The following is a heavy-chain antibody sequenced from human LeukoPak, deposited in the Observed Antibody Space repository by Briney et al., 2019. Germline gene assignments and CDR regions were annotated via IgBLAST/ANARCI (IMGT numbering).Heavy chain of an antibody. CDR3: ATPLDYRDSSGFHQGGD. D-gene: IGHD3-22*01. J-gene: IGHJ4*02. Sequence: TGGSLRLSCTASGFTFSGYSMNWIRQAPGKGLEWVANIKEDGSKKNYVDSVKGRFTIYRDNAKNSLYLQMTSLRAEDTAMYYCATPLDYRDSSGFHQGGDWGQGTLVTVSS. CDR1: GFTFSGYS. V-gene: IGHV3-7*03. CDR2: IKEDGSKK.